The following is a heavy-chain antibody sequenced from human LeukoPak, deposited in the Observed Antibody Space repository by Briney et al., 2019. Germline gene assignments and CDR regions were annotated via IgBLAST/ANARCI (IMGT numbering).Heavy chain of an antibody. J-gene: IGHJ4*02. D-gene: IGHD3-10*01. CDR3: ASAAGVGSNLDY. CDR1: GYTLTAYF. V-gene: IGHV1-2*02. Sequence: ASVKVSCKASGYTLTAYFIHWVRQAPGHGIEWMGWINPNSGARKYAQMFQGRVTMTRDTSISTTYIELSSLRSNDTAVYYCASAAGVGSNLDYWGQGTLVTVSS. CDR2: INPNSGAR.